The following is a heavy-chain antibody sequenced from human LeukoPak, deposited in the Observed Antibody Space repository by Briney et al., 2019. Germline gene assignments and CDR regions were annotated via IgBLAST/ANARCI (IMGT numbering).Heavy chain of an antibody. D-gene: IGHD3-3*01. CDR1: GFTFSSYG. Sequence: GRSLRLSCAASGFTFSSYGMHWVRRAPGKGLEWVAVISYDGSNKYYADSVKGRFTISRDNSKNTLYLQMNSLRAEDTAVYYCAKDPDYDFWSGPLDYWGQGTLVTVSS. V-gene: IGHV3-30*18. CDR2: ISYDGSNK. CDR3: AKDPDYDFWSGPLDY. J-gene: IGHJ4*02.